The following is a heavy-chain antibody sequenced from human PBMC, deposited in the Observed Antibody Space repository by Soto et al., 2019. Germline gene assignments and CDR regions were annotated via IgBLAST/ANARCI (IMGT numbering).Heavy chain of an antibody. CDR2: IKHDGSEK. Sequence: EVQLVESGGGLVQPGGSLRLSCAVSGFTFSSHWMSWVRQAPGEGLEWVANIKHDGSEKYYVDSVKGRFTISRDNAKNSLYLQMNSLRAEETAVYYCARSVAGSGYSWGQGTLVTVSS. V-gene: IGHV3-7*01. CDR1: GFTFSSHW. D-gene: IGHD1-1*01. J-gene: IGHJ4*02. CDR3: ARSVAGSGYS.